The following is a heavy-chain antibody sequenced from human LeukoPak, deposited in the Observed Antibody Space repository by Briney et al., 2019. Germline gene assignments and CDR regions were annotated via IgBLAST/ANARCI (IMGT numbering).Heavy chain of an antibody. Sequence: SETLSLTCTVSGGSISSSSYYWGWIRQPPGKGLEWIGSIYYSGSTYYNPSLRSRVTISLEMSKHQFSLNLTSVTAADTAVYYCASNTGTVFDYWGQGALVTVSS. CDR3: ASNTGTVFDY. D-gene: IGHD7-27*01. V-gene: IGHV4-39*07. CDR1: GGSISSSSYY. J-gene: IGHJ4*02. CDR2: IYYSGST.